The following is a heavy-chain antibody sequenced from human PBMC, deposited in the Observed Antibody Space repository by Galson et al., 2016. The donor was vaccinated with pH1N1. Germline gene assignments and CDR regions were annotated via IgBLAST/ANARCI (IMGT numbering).Heavy chain of an antibody. CDR1: GYSFTIYW. CDR3: ASGEAYYYDSSALVRYFDY. Sequence: QSGAEVKKLGESLKISCKGSGYSFTIYWIGWVRQMPGKGLEWMGIIYPGDSDTRYSPSFHGQVTISADKSISTAYLQWSSLQASDPAMYYCASGEAYYYDSSALVRYFDYWGQGTLVTVSS. J-gene: IGHJ4*02. V-gene: IGHV5-51*03. CDR2: IYPGDSDT. D-gene: IGHD3-22*01.